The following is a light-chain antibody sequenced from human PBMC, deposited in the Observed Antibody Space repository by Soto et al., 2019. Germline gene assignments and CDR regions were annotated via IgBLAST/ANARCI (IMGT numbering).Light chain of an antibody. V-gene: IGLV3-21*02. J-gene: IGLJ1*01. CDR1: NIGSKS. CDR3: QVWDSSRGV. Sequence: SYELTQPPSVSVAPGQTARITCGGNNIGSKSVHWYQQKPCQAPVLVVYDDSDRPSGIPERFSGSNSGNTATLTISRVEAGDEADYYCQVWDSSRGVFGTGTKLTVL. CDR2: DDS.